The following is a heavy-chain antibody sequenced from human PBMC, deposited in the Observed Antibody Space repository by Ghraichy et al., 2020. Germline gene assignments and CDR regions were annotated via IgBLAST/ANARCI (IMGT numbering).Heavy chain of an antibody. D-gene: IGHD2-8*01. Sequence: GGSLRLSCAASGFTVTSNYMTWVHQAPGKGLEWVSVIYSGGSTYYADSVKGRFNISRYNSKNTLYLQMNSLRGEDTAAYYCARVGTSGVMGNCIDPWGQGPLVTVSS. V-gene: IGHV3-66*01. CDR2: IYSGGST. CDR1: GFTVTSNY. CDR3: ARVGTSGVMGNCIDP. J-gene: IGHJ5*02.